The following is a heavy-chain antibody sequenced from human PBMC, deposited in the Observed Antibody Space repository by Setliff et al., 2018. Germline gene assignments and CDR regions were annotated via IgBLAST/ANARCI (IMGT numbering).Heavy chain of an antibody. CDR1: GVSISNYY. CDR3: ARLSWDGLRYHGLDV. CDR2: IQKSGGT. D-gene: IGHD3-10*01. J-gene: IGHJ6*02. Sequence: SETLSLTCNVSGVSISNYYGSWIRQPPGKGLECIGYIQKSGGTNYNPSLKSRVTMSVDTSTNQFSLKLRSVTAADTAVYYCARLSWDGLRYHGLDVWGQGTTVTVSS. V-gene: IGHV4-59*01.